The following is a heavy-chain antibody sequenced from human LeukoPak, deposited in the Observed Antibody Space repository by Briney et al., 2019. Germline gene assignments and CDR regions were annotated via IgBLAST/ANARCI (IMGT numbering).Heavy chain of an antibody. CDR2: MYYSGST. D-gene: IGHD3-3*01. Sequence: PSQTLSLTCSVSGASISSSGNYWSWIRQHPGKGLEWIGNMYYSGSTYYNPSLKSRLTISVDTSKNQFSLKLTFVTVADTAVYYCARANRDFWSGYYNWFDPWGQGTLVTVSS. CDR1: GASISSSGNY. CDR3: ARANRDFWSGYYNWFDP. J-gene: IGHJ5*02. V-gene: IGHV4-31*03.